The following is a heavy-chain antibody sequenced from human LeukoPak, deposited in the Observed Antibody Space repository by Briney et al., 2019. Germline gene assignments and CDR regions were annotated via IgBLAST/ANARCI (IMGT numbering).Heavy chain of an antibody. D-gene: IGHD6-19*01. V-gene: IGHV1-2*06. CDR2: INPNSGGT. CDR1: GYTFTGYY. J-gene: IGHJ6*02. Sequence: ASVKVSCKASGYTFTGYYMHWVRQAPGQGLEWMGRINPNSGGTNYAQKFQGRVTMTRDTSISTAYMELSRLRSDDTAVYYCATLGTGAVAGTHYYYGMDVWGQGTTVTVSS. CDR3: ATLGTGAVAGTHYYYGMDV.